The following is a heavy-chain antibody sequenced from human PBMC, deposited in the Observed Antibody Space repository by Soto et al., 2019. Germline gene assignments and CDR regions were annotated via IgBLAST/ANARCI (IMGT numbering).Heavy chain of an antibody. Sequence: EVPLVESGGGLVQPGRSLRLSCAASGFTFDDYAMHWVRQAPGKGLEWVSGISWNSGSIGYADSVKGRFTISRDNAKNSLYLQMNSLRAEDTALYYCATKRPDRNYFDYWGQGTLVTVSS. D-gene: IGHD1-1*01. J-gene: IGHJ4*02. V-gene: IGHV3-9*01. CDR3: ATKRPDRNYFDY. CDR2: ISWNSGSI. CDR1: GFTFDDYA.